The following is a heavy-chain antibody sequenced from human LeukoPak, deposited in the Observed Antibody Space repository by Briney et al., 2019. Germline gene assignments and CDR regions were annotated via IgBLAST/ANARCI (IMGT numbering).Heavy chain of an antibody. CDR2: INHSGST. CDR1: AGSFSGNY. D-gene: IGHD1-26*01. V-gene: IGHV4-34*01. Sequence: PSETLSLTCPVDAGSFSGNYWSCPRQPPRSGLAWIGQINHSGSTNYNPSLKSGVTISVDTSKNQFSLKLTSVTAADTAVYYCAREGVGATYFDYWGQGTLVTVSS. CDR3: AREGVGATYFDY. J-gene: IGHJ4*02.